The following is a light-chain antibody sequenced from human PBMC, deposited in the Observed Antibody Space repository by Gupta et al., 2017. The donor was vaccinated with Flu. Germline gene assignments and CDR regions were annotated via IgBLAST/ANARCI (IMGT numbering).Light chain of an antibody. CDR1: QSVSSY. Sequence: PATMSLSPGERATLACRASQSVSSYLAWYQQKPGQAPRLLIYDASNRATGIPARFSGSGSGTDFTLTISSLEPEDFAVYYCQQRSNWPLTFGRGTKVEIK. CDR2: DAS. CDR3: QQRSNWPLT. J-gene: IGKJ4*01. V-gene: IGKV3-11*01.